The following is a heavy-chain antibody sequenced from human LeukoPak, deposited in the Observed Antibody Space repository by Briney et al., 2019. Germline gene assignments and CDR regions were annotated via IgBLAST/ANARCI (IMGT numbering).Heavy chain of an antibody. Sequence: GGSLRLSCAASGFTFDDYAMHWVRQAPGKGLEWVSYISSSSSTIYYADSVKGRFTISRDNAKNSLYLQMNSLRDEDRAVYYCARYSGSGSPFDYWGQGTLVTVSS. J-gene: IGHJ4*02. D-gene: IGHD3-10*01. CDR2: ISSSSSTI. CDR1: GFTFDDYA. CDR3: ARYSGSGSPFDY. V-gene: IGHV3-48*02.